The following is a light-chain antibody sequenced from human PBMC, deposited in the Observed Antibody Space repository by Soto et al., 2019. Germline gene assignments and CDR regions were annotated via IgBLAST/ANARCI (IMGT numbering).Light chain of an antibody. J-gene: IGLJ1*01. CDR1: SSDVGSYNL. Sequence: QSALTQPASVSGSPGQSITISCTGTSSDVGSYNLVSWYQQHPGKAPKLMIYEGDKRPSRVSNRFSGSKSGNTASLTISGLLAVDERDYYCSSYADSSTPPYDFRTGTKLTVL. CDR3: SSYADSSTPPYD. CDR2: EGD. V-gene: IGLV2-23*01.